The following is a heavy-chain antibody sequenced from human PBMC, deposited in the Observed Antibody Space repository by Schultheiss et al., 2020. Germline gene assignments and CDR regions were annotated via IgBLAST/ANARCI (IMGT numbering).Heavy chain of an antibody. D-gene: IGHD5-18*01. V-gene: IGHV4-34*01. Sequence: GSLRLSCAASGFTFSSYAMHWVRQAPGKGLEWIGEINHSGSTNYNPSLKSRVTISVDTSKNQFSLKLSSVTAADTAVYYCARRGGYSYGYNYWGQGTLVTVSS. J-gene: IGHJ4*02. CDR3: ARRGGYSYGYNY. CDR2: INHSGST. CDR1: GFTFSSYA.